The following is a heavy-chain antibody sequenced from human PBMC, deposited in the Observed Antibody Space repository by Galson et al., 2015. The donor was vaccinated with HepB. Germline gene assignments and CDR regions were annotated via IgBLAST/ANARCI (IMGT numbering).Heavy chain of an antibody. D-gene: IGHD3-9*01. J-gene: IGHJ3*02. V-gene: IGHV6-1*01. Sequence: CAISGDSVSSNSAAWNWIRQSPSRGLEWLGRTYYRSKWYNDYAVSVKSRITINPDTSKNQFSLQLNSVTPEDTAVYYCARGVRYFDWLLSATHAFDIWGQGTMVTVSS. CDR2: TYYRSKWYN. CDR3: ARGVRYFDWLLSATHAFDI. CDR1: GDSVSSNSAA.